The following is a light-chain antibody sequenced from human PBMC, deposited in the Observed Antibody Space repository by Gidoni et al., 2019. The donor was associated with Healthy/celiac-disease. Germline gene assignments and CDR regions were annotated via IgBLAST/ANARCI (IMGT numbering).Light chain of an antibody. J-gene: IGKJ4*01. V-gene: IGKV1-39*01. Sequence: DLQMTQSPSSLSASVGDRVTITCRASQSISSYLNWYQQKPGKAPKLLIYAASSLQSGVPSRFSGSGSGTDLTLTISSLQPEDFATYYCQHSYSTLWTFGGXTKVEIK. CDR2: AAS. CDR1: QSISSY. CDR3: QHSYSTLWT.